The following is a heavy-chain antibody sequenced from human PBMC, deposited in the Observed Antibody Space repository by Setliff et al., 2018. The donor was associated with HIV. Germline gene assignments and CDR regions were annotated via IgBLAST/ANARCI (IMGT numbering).Heavy chain of an antibody. J-gene: IGHJ5*01. V-gene: IGHV3-15*01. CDR1: GFPFDKAW. D-gene: IGHD1-7*01. CDR2: IRNIYEGGTS. Sequence: GGSLRLSCAASGFPFDKAWMTWVRQAPGKELEWVGRIRNIYEGGTSDYAAPVRGRFTISRDDSENTVYLQMDSLKTEDTAVYYCARDLWNYGIDSWGQGTLVTVSS. CDR3: ARDLWNYGIDS.